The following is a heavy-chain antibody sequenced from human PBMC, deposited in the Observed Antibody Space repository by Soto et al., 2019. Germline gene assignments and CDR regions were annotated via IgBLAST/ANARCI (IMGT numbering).Heavy chain of an antibody. Sequence: GGSLRVCCVGSGVTFSKHWMNWGRQAPGQGLEWVANIKADGSEKYYVDSVKGRFTISRDNAKNSLYMQMNSLRAEDTAVYDCASARGVHYWGPGTQVTVS. D-gene: IGHD3-16*01. V-gene: IGHV3-7*03. CDR3: ASARGVHY. CDR1: GVTFSKHW. J-gene: IGHJ4*02. CDR2: IKADGSEK.